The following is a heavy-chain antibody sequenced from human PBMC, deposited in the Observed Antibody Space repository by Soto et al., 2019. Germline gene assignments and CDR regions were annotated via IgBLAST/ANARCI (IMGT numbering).Heavy chain of an antibody. V-gene: IGHV4-34*01. CDR3: ARHCSNGVCYKAFDY. CDR1: GWSFSGYY. D-gene: IGHD2-8*01. J-gene: IGHJ4*02. Sequence: SETLSLTCSVYGWSFSGYYWSWIRQPPGKGLEWIGEIYHGGSTDYNPSLKSRVTISLDTSKNQFSLKLTSVTAADTAVYYCARHCSNGVCYKAFDYWGQGALVTVSS. CDR2: IYHGGST.